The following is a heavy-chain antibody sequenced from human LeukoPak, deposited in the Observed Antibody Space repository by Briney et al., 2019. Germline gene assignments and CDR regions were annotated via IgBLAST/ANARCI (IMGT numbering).Heavy chain of an antibody. CDR3: ASDFRITMIVVVTNYFDY. D-gene: IGHD3-22*01. CDR1: GFTFSKYW. CDR2: IKQDGSEK. J-gene: IGHJ4*02. Sequence: AGGSLRLSCAASGFTFSKYWMSWVGQAPGKGREWVANIKQDGSEKYYVDAVKGRFTISRDNAKNSLYLQMNSLRAEDTAVYYCASDFRITMIVVVTNYFDYWGQGTLVTVSS. V-gene: IGHV3-7*01.